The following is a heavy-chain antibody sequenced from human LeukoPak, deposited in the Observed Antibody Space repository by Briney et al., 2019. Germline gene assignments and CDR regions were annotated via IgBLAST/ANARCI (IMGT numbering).Heavy chain of an antibody. CDR3: ASGDYYDSSALGQY. CDR1: GGTFSSYA. J-gene: IGHJ4*02. D-gene: IGHD3-22*01. CDR2: IIRILDVT. Sequence: SVKVSCKASGGTFSSYAISWVRQAPGQGLEWMGRIIRILDVTNYAQKFQGRITITADKSTSTAYMELSSPRSEDTAVYYCASGDYYDSSALGQYWGQGTLVTVSS. V-gene: IGHV1-69*04.